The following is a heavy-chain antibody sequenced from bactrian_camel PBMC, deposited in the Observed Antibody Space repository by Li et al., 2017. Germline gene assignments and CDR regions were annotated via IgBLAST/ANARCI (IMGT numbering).Heavy chain of an antibody. J-gene: IGHJ4*01. V-gene: IGHV3S53*01. CDR3: AASFVPISSAGYCYTLDY. CDR1: GYIVSGGC. Sequence: VQLVESGGGSVQAGGSLRLSCVASGYIVSGGCMAWFRQAPGNEREGVASIENDGRIKYTDSVKGRFTISKDTAKNTLYLQMNSLKPEDTAMYYCAASFVPISSAGYCYTLDYWGQGTQVTVS. CDR2: IENDGRI. D-gene: IGHD2*01.